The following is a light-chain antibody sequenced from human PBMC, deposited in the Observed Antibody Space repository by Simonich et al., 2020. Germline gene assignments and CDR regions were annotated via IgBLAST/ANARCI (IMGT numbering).Light chain of an antibody. CDR1: QIVSSS. J-gene: IGKJ5*01. Sequence: EIVLTQSPATLSLSPGERATLPCRASQIVSSSLAWYQQKPGQAPMLLIYDASNRATGIPARFSGSGSGTDFTLTISSLEPEDFAVYYCQQRSNWPPITFGQGTRLEIK. CDR3: QQRSNWPPIT. CDR2: DAS. V-gene: IGKV3-11*01.